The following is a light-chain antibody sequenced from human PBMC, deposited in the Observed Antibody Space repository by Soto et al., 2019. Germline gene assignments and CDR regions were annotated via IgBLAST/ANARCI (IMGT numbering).Light chain of an antibody. J-gene: IGKJ1*01. CDR2: AAS. CDR1: QSVGSNY. CDR3: QQYGSSPWM. V-gene: IGKV3-20*01. Sequence: EIVLTQSPGTLSLSPGERATLSCRASQSVGSNYLAWYQQKPGQAPRLLIYAASGRATGIPDRFSGSGSGTDFTLTISRLEPENSAVYYCQQYGSSPWMFGQGTKVEVK.